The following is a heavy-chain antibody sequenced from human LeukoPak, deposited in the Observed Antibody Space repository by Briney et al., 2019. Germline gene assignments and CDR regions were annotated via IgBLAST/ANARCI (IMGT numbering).Heavy chain of an antibody. Sequence: PGGSLRLSCAASGFTFSDYYMSLVRQAPGKGLEWVSSISSRSNYIYLADSLKGRFTISRDNAKNSLYLQMNSLRAEDTAMYYCARDRAVYSDSRGYYPDAFDIWGQGTMVTVSS. CDR3: ARDRAVYSDSRGYYPDAFDI. CDR1: GFTFSDYY. V-gene: IGHV3-11*06. D-gene: IGHD3-22*01. J-gene: IGHJ3*02. CDR2: ISSRSNYI.